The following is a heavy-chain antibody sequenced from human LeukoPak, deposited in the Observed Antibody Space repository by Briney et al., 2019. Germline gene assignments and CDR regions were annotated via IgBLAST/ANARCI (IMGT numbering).Heavy chain of an antibody. D-gene: IGHD4-23*01. CDR1: GFTFSSYS. J-gene: IGHJ6*03. V-gene: IGHV3-48*04. CDR3: ARRGNSDNYYYYMDV. CDR2: ISSSSSTI. Sequence: GGSLRLSCAASGFTFSSYSMNWVRQAPGKGLEWVSYISSSSSTIYYADSVKGRFTISRDNAKNSLYLQMNSLRAEDTAVYYCARRGNSDNYYYYMDVWGKGTTVTVSS.